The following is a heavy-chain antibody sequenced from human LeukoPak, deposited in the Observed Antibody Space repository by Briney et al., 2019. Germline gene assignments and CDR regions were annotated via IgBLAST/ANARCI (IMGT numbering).Heavy chain of an antibody. V-gene: IGHV3-30*19. CDR2: ISYDGSNK. Sequence: GGSLRLSCAASGFTFSSYGMHWVRQAPGKGLEWVAVISYDGSNKYYADSVKGRFTISRDNSKNTLYLQMNSLRAEDTAVYYCARVGGIAATSFDYWGQGTLVTVSS. CDR3: ARVGGIAATSFDY. D-gene: IGHD6-13*01. CDR1: GFTFSSYG. J-gene: IGHJ4*02.